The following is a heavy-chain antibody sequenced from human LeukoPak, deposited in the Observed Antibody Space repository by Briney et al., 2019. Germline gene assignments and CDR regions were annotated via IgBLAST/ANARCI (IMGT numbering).Heavy chain of an antibody. CDR3: AKCIAAVSYFDS. D-gene: IGHD6-13*01. V-gene: IGHV3-23*01. J-gene: IGHJ4*02. Sequence: PGGSLRLSCAASEFTFTSYAMNWVRRAPGRGLEWVSGISGSGGSTYYADSVKGRFTISRDNSKNTLYLQMNSLRAEDTAVYYCAKCIAAVSYFDSWGQGTLVTVSS. CDR1: EFTFTSYA. CDR2: ISGSGGST.